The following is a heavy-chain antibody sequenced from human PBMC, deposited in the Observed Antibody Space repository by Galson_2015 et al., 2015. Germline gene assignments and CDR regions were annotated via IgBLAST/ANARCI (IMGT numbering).Heavy chain of an antibody. CDR3: VRVGDKYDFDF. D-gene: IGHD2-2*01. CDR1: GFTFSSYW. V-gene: IGHV3-74*01. CDR2: IKGDGSDI. Sequence: SLRLSCAASGFTFSSYWMHWVRHAPGKELVWVSRIKGDGSDIRYADSVKGRFTMSRDNTKKTLHLHMSNLGAEDTAVYFCVRVGDKYDFDFWGQGTLVTVSS. J-gene: IGHJ4*02.